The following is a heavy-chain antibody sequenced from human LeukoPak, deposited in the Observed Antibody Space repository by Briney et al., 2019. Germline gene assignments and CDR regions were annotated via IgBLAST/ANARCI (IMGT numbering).Heavy chain of an antibody. Sequence: GASVKVSCKASGYTFTGYYMHWVRQAPGQGLVWMGWINPNSGGTNYAQKFQGRVTMTRDTSISTAYMELSRLRSDDTAVYYCAPAYCGGDCYFRSDAFDIWGQGTMVTVSS. CDR3: APAYCGGDCYFRSDAFDI. J-gene: IGHJ3*02. CDR1: GYTFTGYY. D-gene: IGHD2-21*01. V-gene: IGHV1-2*02. CDR2: INPNSGGT.